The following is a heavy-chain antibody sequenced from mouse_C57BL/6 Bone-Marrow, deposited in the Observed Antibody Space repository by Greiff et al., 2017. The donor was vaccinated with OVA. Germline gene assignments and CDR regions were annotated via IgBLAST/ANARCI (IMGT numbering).Heavy chain of an antibody. D-gene: IGHD1-1*01. CDR3: ARYRYYGSSYYWYFDV. V-gene: IGHV3-8*01. Sequence: EVQLQQSGPGLAKPSQTLSLTCSVTGYSITSDYWNWIRKFPGNKLEYMGYISYSGSTYYNPSLKSRISITRDTSKNQYYLQLNSVTTEDTATYYCARYRYYGSSYYWYFDVWGTGTTVTVSS. CDR2: ISYSGST. CDR1: GYSITSDY. J-gene: IGHJ1*03.